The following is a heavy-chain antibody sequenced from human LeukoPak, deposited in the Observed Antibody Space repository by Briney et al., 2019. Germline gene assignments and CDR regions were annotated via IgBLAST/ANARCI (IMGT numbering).Heavy chain of an antibody. J-gene: IGHJ4*02. CDR1: GGSFSSYY. CDR3: ARGLRDLLNYDILTGSYTPFDY. V-gene: IGHV4-59*01. D-gene: IGHD3-9*01. CDR2: IYYSGST. Sequence: SETLSLTCAVYGGSFSSYYWSWIRQPPGKGLEWIGYIYYSGSTNYNPSLKSRVTISVDTSKNQFSLKLSSVTAADTAVYYCARGLRDLLNYDILTGSYTPFDYWGQGTLVTVSS.